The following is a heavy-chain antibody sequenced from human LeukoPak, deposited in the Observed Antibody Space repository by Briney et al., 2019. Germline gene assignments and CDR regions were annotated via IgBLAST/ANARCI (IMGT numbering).Heavy chain of an antibody. CDR1: GYTFTGYY. Sequence: ASVKVSCKTSGYTFTGYYIQWVRQAPGQGLEWMGYINPTSGGTNYAQEFQGRVTMTRDTSISTAYMELSRLTSDDTAMYYCARGEMITFGGVIVISTFDIWGQGTMVTVS. V-gene: IGHV1-2*02. CDR2: INPTSGGT. J-gene: IGHJ3*02. CDR3: ARGEMITFGGVIVISTFDI. D-gene: IGHD3-16*02.